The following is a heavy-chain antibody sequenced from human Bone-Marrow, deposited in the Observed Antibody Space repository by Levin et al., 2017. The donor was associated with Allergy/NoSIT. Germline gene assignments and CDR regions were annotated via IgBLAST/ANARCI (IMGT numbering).Heavy chain of an antibody. D-gene: IGHD3-10*01. V-gene: IGHV5-51*01. CDR3: ASNPSGNAFDS. Sequence: GGSLRLSCKGSGYSFTSYWIGWVRQMPGKGLEWMGIIYPGDSDTRYSPSFQGQVTISADKSISTAYLQWSSLKASDTAMYYCASNPSGNAFDSWGQGTMVTVSS. CDR1: GYSFTSYW. CDR2: IYPGDSDT. J-gene: IGHJ3*02.